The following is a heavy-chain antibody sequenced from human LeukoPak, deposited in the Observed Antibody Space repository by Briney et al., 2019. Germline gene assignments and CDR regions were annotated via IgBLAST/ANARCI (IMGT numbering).Heavy chain of an antibody. V-gene: IGHV1-8*01. CDR1: GYTFTSYD. J-gene: IGHJ3*02. D-gene: IGHD3-22*01. CDR2: MNPNSGNT. Sequence: ASVKVSCKASGYTFTSYDINWVRQATGQGLEWRGWMNPNSGNTGYALKFQGRVTMTRNTSISTAYMELSSLRSEDTAAYYCASFYYDSSGYYSAFDIWGQGTMVTVSS. CDR3: ASFYYDSSGYYSAFDI.